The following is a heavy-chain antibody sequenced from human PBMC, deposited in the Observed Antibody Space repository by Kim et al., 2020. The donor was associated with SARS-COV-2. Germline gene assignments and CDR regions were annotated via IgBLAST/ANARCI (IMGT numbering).Heavy chain of an antibody. V-gene: IGHV1-18*01. CDR1: GYTFTSYG. CDR2: IGTYNGNT. Sequence: ASVKVSCKASGYTFTSYGITWLRQAPGQGLEWLGWIGTYNGNTNYAQKLKDRDTLTIEKSTSTAYMELRILRSDDTAVHYCSTDHVYCSGEYYSGFDYGG. J-gene: IGHJ4*01. CDR3: STDHVYCSGEYYSGFDY. D-gene: IGHD3-10*01.